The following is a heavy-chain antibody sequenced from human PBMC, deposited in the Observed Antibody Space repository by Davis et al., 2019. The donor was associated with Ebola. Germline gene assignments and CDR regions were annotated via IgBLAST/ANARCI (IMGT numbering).Heavy chain of an antibody. Sequence: GESLKISCKDSGNSFTSHWIGWVRQMPGKGLDWMGIIYTGDSDTRYSPSFRGQVILSADKSMKTAFLQWSSLKASDSGMYYCASLRRTITGMDDGFDIWGEGTMVTVSS. J-gene: IGHJ3*02. CDR3: ASLRRTITGMDDGFDI. CDR2: IYTGDSDT. CDR1: GNSFTSHW. D-gene: IGHD2-8*02. V-gene: IGHV5-51*01.